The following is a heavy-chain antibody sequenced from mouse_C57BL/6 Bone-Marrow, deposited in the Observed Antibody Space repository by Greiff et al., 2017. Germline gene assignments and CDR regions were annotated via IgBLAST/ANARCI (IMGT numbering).Heavy chain of an antibody. CDR3: ARAGYYGPRYYFDY. CDR2: IHPNSGST. V-gene: IGHV1-64*01. Sequence: VQLQQPGAELVKPGASVKLSCKASGYTFTSYWMHWVKQRPGQGLEWIGMIHPNSGSTNYNEKFKSKATLTVDKSSSTAYMQLSSLSSEDSAVYYCARAGYYGPRYYFDYWGQGTTLTVSS. CDR1: GYTFTSYW. D-gene: IGHD1-2*01. J-gene: IGHJ2*01.